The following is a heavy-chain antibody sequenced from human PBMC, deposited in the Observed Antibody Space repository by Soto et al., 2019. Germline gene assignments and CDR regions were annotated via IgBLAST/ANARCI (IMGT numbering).Heavy chain of an antibody. D-gene: IGHD3-10*01. J-gene: IGHJ3*02. CDR1: GGYIRSTTYY. CDR3: ALLTDAFEI. CDR2: IYYSGNT. V-gene: IGHV4-39*01. Sequence: QLQLQEPGPGLVKPSETLSLTCTVSGGYIRSTTYYWAWIRQPPGQRLEWVGRIYYSGNTYYNPSRRSRVTLSVDPPKNRYDLKLSAETAADTPMYYCALLTDAFEIWGQVTMVTASS.